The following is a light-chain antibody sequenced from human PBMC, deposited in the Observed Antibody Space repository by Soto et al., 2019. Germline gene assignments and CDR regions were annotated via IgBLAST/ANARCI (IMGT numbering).Light chain of an antibody. CDR3: QQYYSYLWT. CDR1: QSISSY. V-gene: IGKV1-39*01. CDR2: AAS. J-gene: IGKJ1*01. Sequence: DIQMTQSPSSLSASVGDRVTITCRASQSISSYLNWYQQKPGKAPKLLIYAASSLQSGVPSRFSGSGSGTDFTLTISSLQPEDFATYYCQQYYSYLWTFGQGTKVDIK.